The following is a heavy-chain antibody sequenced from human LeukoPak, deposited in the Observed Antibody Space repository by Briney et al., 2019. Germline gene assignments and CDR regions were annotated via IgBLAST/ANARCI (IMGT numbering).Heavy chain of an antibody. Sequence: PSETLSLACTVSGGSISSSSYYWGWIRQPPGKGLECIGSIYYSGSTYYNPSLKSRITISVDSSKNQFSLRLSSVTAADTAVYYCARHGLSAWEGVLDGYFDLWGRGTLVTVSS. CDR1: GGSISSSSYY. CDR2: IYYSGST. D-gene: IGHD1-26*01. V-gene: IGHV4-39*01. J-gene: IGHJ2*01. CDR3: ARHGLSAWEGVLDGYFDL.